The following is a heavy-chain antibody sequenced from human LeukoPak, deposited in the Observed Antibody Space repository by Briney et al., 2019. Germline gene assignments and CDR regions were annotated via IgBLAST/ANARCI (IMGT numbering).Heavy chain of an antibody. Sequence: ASVKVSCKASGYTFTSYGISWVRQAPGQGLEWMGWISAYNGNTNYAQKLQGRVTMTTDISTSTAYMELRSLRSDDTAVYYCARDRASFAPYYYDSSREYFQHWGQGTLVTVSS. J-gene: IGHJ1*01. D-gene: IGHD3-22*01. CDR1: GYTFTSYG. V-gene: IGHV1-18*01. CDR3: ARDRASFAPYYYDSSREYFQH. CDR2: ISAYNGNT.